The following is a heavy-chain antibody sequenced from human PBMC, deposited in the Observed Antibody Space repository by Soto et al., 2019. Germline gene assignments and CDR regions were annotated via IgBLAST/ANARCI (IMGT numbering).Heavy chain of an antibody. CDR2: IKSKTDGGTT. J-gene: IGHJ6*02. V-gene: IGHV3-15*01. Sequence: GGSLRLSCAASGFTFSNAWMSWVRQAPGKGLEWVGRIKSKTDGGTTDYAAPVKGRFTISRDDSKNTLYLQMNSLKTEDTAVYYCTTKHPITGTTGGRASVDVWGQGTTVTVSS. CDR1: GFTFSNAW. CDR3: TTKHPITGTTGGRASVDV. D-gene: IGHD1-20*01.